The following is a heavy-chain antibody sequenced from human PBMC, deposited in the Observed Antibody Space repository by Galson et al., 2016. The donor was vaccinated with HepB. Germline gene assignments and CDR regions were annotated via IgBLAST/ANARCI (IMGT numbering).Heavy chain of an antibody. CDR3: ARKGGIYSPWGY. V-gene: IGHV3-23*01. CDR2: MSDSGGST. Sequence: SLRLSCAASGFTLSNSAMSWVRQAPGKGLGWVPAMSDSGGSTYYADSVKGRFTISRDNSKNTLYLQMNSLGAEDTAVYYCARKGGIYSPWGYWGQGTLVTVSS. CDR1: GFTLSNSA. D-gene: IGHD3-10*01. J-gene: IGHJ4*02.